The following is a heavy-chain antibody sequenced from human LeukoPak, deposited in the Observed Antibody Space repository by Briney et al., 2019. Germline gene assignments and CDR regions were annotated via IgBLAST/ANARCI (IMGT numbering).Heavy chain of an antibody. CDR2: IYYSGST. CDR1: GGSISSYY. V-gene: IGHV4-59*08. Sequence: SETLSLTCTVSGGSISSYYWSWIRQPPGKGLEWIGYIYYSGSTNYNPSLKSRVTISVDTSKNQFSLKLSSVTAADRAVYYCARQSSPYSGEYYFDCWGQGTLVTVS. J-gene: IGHJ4*02. D-gene: IGHD1-26*01. CDR3: ARQSSPYSGEYYFDC.